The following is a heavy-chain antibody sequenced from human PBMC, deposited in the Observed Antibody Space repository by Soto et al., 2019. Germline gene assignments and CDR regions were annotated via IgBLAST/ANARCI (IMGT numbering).Heavy chain of an antibody. CDR2: INPSGGST. V-gene: IGHV1-46*01. CDR1: GYTFTSYY. D-gene: IGHD2-8*01. CDR3: ARPPYPGCINAVCYPLDY. Sequence: QVQLVQSGAEVKKPGASVKISCKASGYTFTSYYMHWVRQAPGQGLEWMGIINPSGGSTNYAQKPQGGVAMTRDTSTSTVYMELNSLRSEDTAVYYCARPPYPGCINAVCYPLDYWGQGTLVTVSS. J-gene: IGHJ4*02.